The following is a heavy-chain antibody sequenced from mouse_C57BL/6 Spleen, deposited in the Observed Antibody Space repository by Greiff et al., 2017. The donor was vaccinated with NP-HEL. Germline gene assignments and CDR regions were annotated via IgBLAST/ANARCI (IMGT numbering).Heavy chain of an antibody. J-gene: IGHJ1*03. Sequence: SGYTFTDYYMNWVKQSHGKSLEWIGDINPNNGGTSYNQKFKGKATLTVDKSSSTAYMELRSLTSEDSAVYYCARADGSYWYFDVWGTGTTVTVSS. CDR2: INPNNGGT. CDR1: GYTFTDYY. CDR3: ARADGSYWYFDV. V-gene: IGHV1-26*01. D-gene: IGHD1-1*01.